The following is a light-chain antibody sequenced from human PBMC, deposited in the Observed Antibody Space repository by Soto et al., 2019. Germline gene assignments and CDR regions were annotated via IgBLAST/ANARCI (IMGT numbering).Light chain of an antibody. V-gene: IGLV2-23*01. J-gene: IGLJ1*01. CDR2: EGD. CDR1: SRDVGSPNL. CDR3: CSFACSTTFYV. Sequence: QSVPTQPASVSGSPGQSITISCSGTSRDVGSPNLDSWYQQHPGTAPKLIIFEGDRRPSGGSGRFSGSKSGNTASLTISGLQAEDEADYYCCSFACSTTFYVFGTGTKVT.